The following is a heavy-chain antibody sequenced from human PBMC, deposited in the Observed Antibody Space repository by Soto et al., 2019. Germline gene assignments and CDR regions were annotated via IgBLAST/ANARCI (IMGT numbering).Heavy chain of an antibody. D-gene: IGHD1-20*01. V-gene: IGHV4-61*01. CDR1: GASISSGSYY. Sequence: QVQLQESGPGLVKPSETLSLTCTVSGASISSGSYYWSWIRQPPGKGLEWVGNIFHSGTPNYNPSLKSRLFMSVDAHINQFSLRLSSVTAADTAFYFGARVHITGHVDTWGQGNLVTVSS. CDR3: ARVHITGHVDT. J-gene: IGHJ5*02. CDR2: IFHSGTP.